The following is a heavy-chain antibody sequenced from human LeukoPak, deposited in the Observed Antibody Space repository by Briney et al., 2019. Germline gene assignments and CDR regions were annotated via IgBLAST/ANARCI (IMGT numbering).Heavy chain of an antibody. J-gene: IGHJ3*02. CDR1: GFTFSSYA. CDR3: AKGVLRFLEWLRRTDDAFDI. CDR2: ISGSGGST. D-gene: IGHD3-3*01. V-gene: IGHV3-23*01. Sequence: GGSLRLSCAASGFTFSSYAMSWVRQAPGKGLEWVSAISGSGGSTYYADSEKGRFTISRDNSKNTLYLQMNSLRAEDTAVYYCAKGVLRFLEWLRRTDDAFDIWGQGTMVTVSS.